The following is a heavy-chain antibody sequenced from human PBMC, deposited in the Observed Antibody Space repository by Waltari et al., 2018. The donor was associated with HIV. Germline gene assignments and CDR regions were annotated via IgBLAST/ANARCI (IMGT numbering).Heavy chain of an antibody. V-gene: IGHV3-23*01. CDR1: GFTFSHYA. J-gene: IGHJ1*01. Sequence: EVQLLESGGGLVQPRGSLRLSCAASGFTFSHYAMRWVRQAPGKGLGWVSAISGSGGTTYDADSVKGRFTISRDNSKNTLYLQMNSLRAGDTAVYYCEKEEYSSGWFGVSFQHWGQGTLVTVSS. CDR2: ISGSGGTT. CDR3: EKEEYSSGWFGVSFQH. D-gene: IGHD6-19*01.